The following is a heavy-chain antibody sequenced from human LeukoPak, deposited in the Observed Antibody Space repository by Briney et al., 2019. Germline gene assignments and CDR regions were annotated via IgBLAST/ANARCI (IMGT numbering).Heavy chain of an antibody. D-gene: IGHD3-22*01. J-gene: IGHJ4*02. V-gene: IGHV3-30-3*01. CDR2: TSYDANNK. CDR3: AKDAGYYYDSSGYYFDY. Sequence: GGSLRLSCAASGFTFSTYAMHWVRQAPGKGLEWVAVTSYDANNKFYADSVKGRFTISRDNAKNSLYLEMNSLRAEDTALYYCAKDAGYYYDSSGYYFDYWGQGTLVTVSS. CDR1: GFTFSTYA.